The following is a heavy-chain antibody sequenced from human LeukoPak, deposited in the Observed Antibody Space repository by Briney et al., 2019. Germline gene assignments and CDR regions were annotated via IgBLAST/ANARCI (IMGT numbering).Heavy chain of an antibody. V-gene: IGHV3-30*02. Sequence: PGGSLRLSCAASGFTFCSYGMHWVRQAPGKGLKCVAVIRHDGSNKYYVDSVKGRFTISRDNSKNTLYLQMNSLRVEDTAEYYCAKDLVYCSSTSCYDDWYFDLWGRGTLVTVSS. J-gene: IGHJ2*01. D-gene: IGHD2-2*01. CDR2: IRHDGSNK. CDR1: GFTFCSYG. CDR3: AKDLVYCSSTSCYDDWYFDL.